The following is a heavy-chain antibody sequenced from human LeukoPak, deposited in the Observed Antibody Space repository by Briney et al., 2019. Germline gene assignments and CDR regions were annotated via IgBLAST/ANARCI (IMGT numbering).Heavy chain of an antibody. V-gene: IGHV4-34*01. J-gene: IGHJ4*02. CDR3: ARVERLGYEDY. CDR2: TSHSGST. Sequence: SETLSLTCAVYGGSFSGYYWSWIRQPPGKGLEWIGETSHSGSTNYNPSLESRVTISADTSKNQFSLKLTSVTAADTAVHYCARVERLGYEDYWGQGTLVTVSS. D-gene: IGHD2-15*01. CDR1: GGSFSGYY.